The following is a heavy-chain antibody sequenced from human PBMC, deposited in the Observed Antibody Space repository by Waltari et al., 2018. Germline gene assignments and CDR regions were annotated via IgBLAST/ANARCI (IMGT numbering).Heavy chain of an antibody. Sequence: QVQLQESGPGLVKPSETLSLTCAVSGYSISSCYYWGWLRKPPGKGLEWIGNIYHSGSTHYNPSLKSRVTISVDTSKNQFSLKLSSVTAADTAVYYCARRAAITAAGPTYYMDVWGKGTTVTVSS. CDR2: IYHSGST. CDR3: ARRAAITAAGPTYYMDV. CDR1: GYSISSCYY. D-gene: IGHD6-13*01. V-gene: IGHV4-38-2*01. J-gene: IGHJ6*03.